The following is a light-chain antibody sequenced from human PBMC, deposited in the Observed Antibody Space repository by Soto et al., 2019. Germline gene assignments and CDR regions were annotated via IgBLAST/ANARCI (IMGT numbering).Light chain of an antibody. Sequence: EIVLTQSQATLSLSPGERATLSCRASQSVDNYLAWYQQKPGQAPRLLISETSNRATGIPARFSGSGSGTDYTLTISSLEPEDFAVYYCQQRRSWPITFGQGTRLEIK. V-gene: IGKV3-11*01. CDR1: QSVDNY. CDR2: ETS. CDR3: QQRRSWPIT. J-gene: IGKJ5*01.